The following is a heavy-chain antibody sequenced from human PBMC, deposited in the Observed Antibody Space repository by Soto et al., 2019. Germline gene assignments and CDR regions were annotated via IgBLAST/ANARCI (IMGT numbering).Heavy chain of an antibody. D-gene: IGHD3-22*01. CDR1: GGSISSSSYY. CDR3: ARLYYYDSSGYYYLLGYYFDY. V-gene: IGHV4-39*01. J-gene: IGHJ4*02. CDR2: IYYSGST. Sequence: SETLSLTCTVSGGSISSSSYYWGWIRHPPGKGLEWIGSIYYSGSTYYNPSLKSRVTISVDTSKNQFSLKLSSVTAADTAVYYCARLYYYDSSGYYYLLGYYFDYWGQGTLVTVSS.